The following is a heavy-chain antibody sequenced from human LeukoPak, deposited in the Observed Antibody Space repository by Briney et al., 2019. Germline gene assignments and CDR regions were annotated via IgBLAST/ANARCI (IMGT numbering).Heavy chain of an antibody. J-gene: IGHJ3*02. Sequence: SETLSLTCTVSGYSISSGYYWGWIRQPPGKGLEWIGSFYDSGNTYYNPSLKSRVTISVDTSKNQFSLKLSSVTAADTAVYYCASGTGDIVVVVAARADAFDIWGQGTMVTVSS. CDR2: FYDSGNT. D-gene: IGHD2-15*01. V-gene: IGHV4-38-2*02. CDR3: ASGTGDIVVVVAARADAFDI. CDR1: GYSISSGYY.